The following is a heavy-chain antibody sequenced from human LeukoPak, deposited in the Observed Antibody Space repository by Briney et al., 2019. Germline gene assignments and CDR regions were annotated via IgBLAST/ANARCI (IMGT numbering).Heavy chain of an antibody. Sequence: ASVKVSCKASGYTFTGYYMHWVRQAPGQGLEWMGWINPNSGGTNYAQKFQGRVTMTRDTSISTAYMELSRLRSDDTAVYYCARVRDGYKSPAGGYWGQGTLVTVSS. CDR1: GYTFTGYY. D-gene: IGHD5-24*01. J-gene: IGHJ4*02. V-gene: IGHV1-2*02. CDR3: ARVRDGYKSPAGGY. CDR2: INPNSGGT.